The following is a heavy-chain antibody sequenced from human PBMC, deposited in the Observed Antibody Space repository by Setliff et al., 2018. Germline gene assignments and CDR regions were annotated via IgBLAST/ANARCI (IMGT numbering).Heavy chain of an antibody. CDR1: GYTFAGYY. J-gene: IGHJ5*02. V-gene: IGHV1-2*02. CDR2: INPNSGGT. D-gene: IGHD6-19*01. Sequence: ASVKVSCKASGYTFAGYYIHWVRQAPGQGLEWMGWINPNSGGTKYAQKFQGRVTMTRDTAISTVYMELNSLRVEDTAVYYCARGAPYNTGWYGFDPWGQGTLVTVSS. CDR3: ARGAPYNTGWYGFDP.